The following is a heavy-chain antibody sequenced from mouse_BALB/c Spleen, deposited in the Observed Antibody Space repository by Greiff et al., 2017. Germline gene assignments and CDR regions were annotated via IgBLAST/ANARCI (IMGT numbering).Heavy chain of an antibody. Sequence: VQLQQSGAELVMPGASVKMSCKASGYTFTDYWMHWVKQRPGQGLEWIGAIDTSDSYTSYNQKFKGKATLTVDESSSTAYMQLSSLTSEDSAVYYCARSRQLGLRGDYWGQGTSVTVSS. CDR1: GYTFTDYW. D-gene: IGHD3-2*01. V-gene: IGHV1-69*01. J-gene: IGHJ4*01. CDR3: ARSRQLGLRGDY. CDR2: IDTSDSYT.